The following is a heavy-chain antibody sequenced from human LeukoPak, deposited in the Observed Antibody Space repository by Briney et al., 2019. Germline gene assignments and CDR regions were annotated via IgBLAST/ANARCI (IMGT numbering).Heavy chain of an antibody. V-gene: IGHV3-30*04. CDR1: GFTFSSYA. CDR2: ISYDGSNK. CDR3: ARGTPTEYRDGYKPPDY. Sequence: GGSLRLSCAASGFTFSSYAMHWVRQAPGKGLEWVAVISYDGSNKYYADSVKGRFTISRDNSKNTLYLQMNSLRAEDTAVYYCARGTPTEYRDGYKPPDYWGQGTLVTVSS. J-gene: IGHJ4*02. D-gene: IGHD5-24*01.